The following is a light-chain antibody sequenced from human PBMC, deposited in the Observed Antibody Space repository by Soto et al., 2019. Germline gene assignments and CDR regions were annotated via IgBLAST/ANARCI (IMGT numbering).Light chain of an antibody. V-gene: IGKV3-20*01. CDR3: QQYGDSPAYT. CDR2: QTS. CDR1: QSINREF. J-gene: IGKJ2*01. Sequence: EIILTQSPGTLSVSPGERATLSFRGSQSINREFLAWYKQKTGQAPRLLMFQTSTRASGVPDRFSGSGSGTDFTLTITGLEPEDSAVYYCQQYGDSPAYTFGQGTKLEI.